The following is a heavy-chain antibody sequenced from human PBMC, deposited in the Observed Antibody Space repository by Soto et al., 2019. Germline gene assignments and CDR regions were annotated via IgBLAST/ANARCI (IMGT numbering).Heavy chain of an antibody. CDR2: ISAYNGNT. CDR1: GYTFTSYG. CDR3: AREGGCSGGSCYYYYYGMDV. J-gene: IGHJ6*02. D-gene: IGHD2-15*01. V-gene: IGHV1-18*01. Sequence: ASVKVSCKASGYTFTSYGISWVRQAPGQGLEWMGWISAYNGNTNYAQKLQGRVTMTTDTSTSTAYMELRSLRSDDTAVYYCAREGGCSGGSCYYYYYGMDVWGQGTTVTVSS.